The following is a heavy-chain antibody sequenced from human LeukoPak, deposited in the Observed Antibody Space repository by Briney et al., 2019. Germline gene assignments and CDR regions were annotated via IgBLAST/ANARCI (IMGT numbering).Heavy chain of an antibody. V-gene: IGHV1-18*01. D-gene: IGHD3-10*01. CDR2: ISAYNGNT. CDR1: GYTFTSYG. J-gene: IGHJ3*02. Sequence: ASVKVSCKASGYTFTSYGISWVRQAPGQGLEWMGWISAYNGNTNYAQKLQGRVTMTRDTSISTAYMELSRLRSDDTAVYCCAREGFGPVAFDIWGQGTMVTVSS. CDR3: AREGFGPVAFDI.